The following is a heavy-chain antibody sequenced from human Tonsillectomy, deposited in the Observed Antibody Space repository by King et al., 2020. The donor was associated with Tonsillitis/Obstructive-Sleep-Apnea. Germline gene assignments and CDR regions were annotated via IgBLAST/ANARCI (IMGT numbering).Heavy chain of an antibody. CDR2: INHSGST. Sequence: VQLQQWGAGLLKPSETLSLTCAVYGGSFSGYYWSWIRQPPGKGLEWIGEINHSGSTNYNPSLKSRVTISVVTSKNQFSLKLSSVTAADTAVYYCARGSKIFGVVISPRPFDYWGQGTLVTVSS. J-gene: IGHJ4*02. CDR1: GGSFSGYY. CDR3: ARGSKIFGVVISPRPFDY. V-gene: IGHV4-34*01. D-gene: IGHD3-3*01.